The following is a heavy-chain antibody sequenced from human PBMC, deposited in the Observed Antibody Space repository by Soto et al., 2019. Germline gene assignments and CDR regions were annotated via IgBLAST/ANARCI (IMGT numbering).Heavy chain of an antibody. Sequence: ASVKVSCRASGYSFTSYAIYWVRQAPGQRLEWMGWINAGNGNTKYSQKLQGRFTFTGDTSASTAHMELSSLRSEDTAVYFCARGVENIVVVLDVFGYYGMDVWGQGTTVTVS. J-gene: IGHJ6*02. D-gene: IGHD2-2*01. CDR1: GYSFTSYA. CDR3: ARGVENIVVVLDVFGYYGMDV. CDR2: INAGNGNT. V-gene: IGHV1-3*01.